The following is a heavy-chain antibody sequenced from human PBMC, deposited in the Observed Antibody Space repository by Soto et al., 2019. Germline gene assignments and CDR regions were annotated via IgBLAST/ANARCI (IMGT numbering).Heavy chain of an antibody. CDR1: GFTFSHSA. Sequence: GSLRLSCSASGFTFSHSAMHWVRQAPGKGLEYVAAIGSTGASRYYPGSVKGRFIISRDNSKNTLFLQMNSLRPEDTAVYYCVRGGGAYAGSSLWFDSWGHGTLVTHSS. J-gene: IGHJ5*01. D-gene: IGHD3-16*01. CDR2: IGSTGASR. CDR3: VRGGGAYAGSSLWFDS. V-gene: IGHV3-64D*06.